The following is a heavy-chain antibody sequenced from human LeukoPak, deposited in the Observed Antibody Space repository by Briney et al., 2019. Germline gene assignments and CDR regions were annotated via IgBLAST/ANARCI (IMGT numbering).Heavy chain of an antibody. CDR3: AREAFESTRYYYDSSGYPY. V-gene: IGHV1-2*02. Sequence: ASVKVSCKASGYTFTGYYMHWVRQAPGQGVEWMGWINPNSGGTNYAQKFQGRVTITRDTSISTAYMELSRLRSDDTAVYYCAREAFESTRYYYDSSGYPYWGQGTLVTVSS. D-gene: IGHD3-22*01. CDR1: GYTFTGYY. J-gene: IGHJ4*02. CDR2: INPNSGGT.